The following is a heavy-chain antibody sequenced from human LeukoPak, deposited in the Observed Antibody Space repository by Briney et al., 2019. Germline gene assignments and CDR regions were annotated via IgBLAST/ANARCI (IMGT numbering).Heavy chain of an antibody. CDR3: ARGGCYYDSFDY. CDR2: ISYDGSNK. V-gene: IGHV3-30*03. J-gene: IGHJ4*02. CDR1: GFTFSSYG. D-gene: IGHD3-22*01. Sequence: GGSLRLSCAASGFTFSSYGMHWVRQAPGKGLEWVAVISYDGSNKYYADSVKGRFTISRDNSKNTLYLQMNSLRAEDTAVYYCARGGCYYDSFDYWGQGTLVTVSS.